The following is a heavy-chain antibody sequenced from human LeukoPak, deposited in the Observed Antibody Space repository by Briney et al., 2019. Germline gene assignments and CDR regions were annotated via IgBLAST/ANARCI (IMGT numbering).Heavy chain of an antibody. CDR2: IWYDGSNK. J-gene: IGHJ6*02. Sequence: GRSLRLSCAASGFTFSSYGMHWVRQAPGKGLEWVAVIWYDGSNKYYADSVKGRFTISRDNSKNTLYLQMNSLRAEDTAVYYCARGLPNYYGMDVWGQGTTVTVSS. CDR3: ARGLPNYYGMDV. V-gene: IGHV3-33*01. CDR1: GFTFSSYG.